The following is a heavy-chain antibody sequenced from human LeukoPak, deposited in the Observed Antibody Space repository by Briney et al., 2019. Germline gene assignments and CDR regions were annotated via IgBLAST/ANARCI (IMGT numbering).Heavy chain of an antibody. D-gene: IGHD1-26*01. CDR1: GYSFTSNW. CDR3: ATYLRGTYRINC. CDR2: IYPGDSHT. J-gene: IGHJ4*02. Sequence: GESLRISCKGSGYSFTSNWIGWVRQMPGKGLDWMAIIYPGDSHTIYSPSFQGQVTISADKSISTAYLQWSSLKASDTAMYYCATYLRGTYRINCWGQGTLVTVSS. V-gene: IGHV5-51*01.